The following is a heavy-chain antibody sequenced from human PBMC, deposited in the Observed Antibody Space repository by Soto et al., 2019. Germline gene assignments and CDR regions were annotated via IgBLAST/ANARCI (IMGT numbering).Heavy chain of an antibody. CDR2: IRSKASGGTE. CDR1: GFTFGAYA. V-gene: IGHV3-49*03. J-gene: IGHJ3*02. CDR3: SSDRLSVRAFDI. D-gene: IGHD4-17*01. Sequence: EVQLVESGGDLVQPGRSLRLSCTTSGFTFGAYAVSWLRQAPGKGLEWVSFIRSKASGGTEEYAASVKVSFTISRDDSKSIAYLQMNSLKTEDTAVYYCSSDRLSVRAFDIWGQGTMVTVSS.